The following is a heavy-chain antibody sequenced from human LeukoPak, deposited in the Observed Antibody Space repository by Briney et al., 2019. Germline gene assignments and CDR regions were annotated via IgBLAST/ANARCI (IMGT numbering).Heavy chain of an antibody. J-gene: IGHJ6*02. D-gene: IGHD3-10*01. Sequence: SETLSLTCTVSGGSISSYYWSWIRQPPGKGLEWIGYIYYSGSTNYNPSLKSRVTISVDRSKNQFSLKLSSVTAADTAVYYCARVRGEFGEFPYYYGMDVWGQGTTVTVSS. CDR3: ARVRGEFGEFPYYYGMDV. CDR1: GGSISSYY. CDR2: IYYSGST. V-gene: IGHV4-59*01.